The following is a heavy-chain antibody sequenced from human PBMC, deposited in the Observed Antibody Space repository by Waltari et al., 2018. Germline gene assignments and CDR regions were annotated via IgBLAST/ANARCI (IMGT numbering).Heavy chain of an antibody. CDR3: ARDFASTYFFDY. J-gene: IGHJ4*02. Sequence: QVQLVESGGGVVQPGRSLRRSCAASGFDFRGYVMHWVRQAPGKGLEWVAVIWYDGRYEYYADSVKGRFTISRDNSKDTLYLQMNSLRAEDTAVYYCARDFASTYFFDYWGQGTLVTVSS. V-gene: IGHV3-33*01. CDR1: GFDFRGYV. CDR2: IWYDGRYE.